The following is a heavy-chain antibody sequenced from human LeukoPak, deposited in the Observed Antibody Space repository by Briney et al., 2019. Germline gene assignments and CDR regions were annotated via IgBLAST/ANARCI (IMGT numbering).Heavy chain of an antibody. Sequence: PGGSLRLSCTASGFTFNTYWMTWVRQAPGKGLEWVANIKEDGSEKVYVDSLKGRFTISRDNAKNALFLRMNSLRVEDTAVYYCARDPYSRGFAAFDVWGQGTMVTVSS. CDR1: GFTFNTYW. J-gene: IGHJ3*01. D-gene: IGHD6-19*01. CDR2: IKEDGSEK. V-gene: IGHV3-7*04. CDR3: ARDPYSRGFAAFDV.